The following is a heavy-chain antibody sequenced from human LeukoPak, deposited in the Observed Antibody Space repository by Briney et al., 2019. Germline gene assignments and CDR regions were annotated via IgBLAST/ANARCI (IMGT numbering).Heavy chain of an antibody. CDR3: ARHGGYCSGGSCYSVDY. Sequence: SETLSLTCAVYGGSFSGYYWSWIRQPPGKGLEWIGEINHSGSTNYNPSLKNRVTISVDTSKNQFSLKLSSVTAADTAVYYCARHGGYCSGGSCYSVDYWGQGTLVTVSS. V-gene: IGHV4-34*01. J-gene: IGHJ4*02. CDR2: INHSGST. D-gene: IGHD2-15*01. CDR1: GGSFSGYY.